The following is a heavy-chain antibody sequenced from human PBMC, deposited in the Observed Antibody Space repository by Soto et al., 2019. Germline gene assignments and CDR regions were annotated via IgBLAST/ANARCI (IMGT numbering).Heavy chain of an antibody. CDR1: GFTFSSYA. V-gene: IGHV3-30-3*01. D-gene: IGHD2-8*01. CDR3: ATDIVLMVYAIRDY. CDR2: ISYDGSNK. J-gene: IGHJ4*02. Sequence: GGSLRLSCAASGFTFSSYAMHWVRQAPGKGLEWVAVISYDGSNKYYADSVKGRFTISRDNSKNTLYLQMNSLRAEDTAVYYCATDIVLMVYAIRDYWGQGTLVTVSS.